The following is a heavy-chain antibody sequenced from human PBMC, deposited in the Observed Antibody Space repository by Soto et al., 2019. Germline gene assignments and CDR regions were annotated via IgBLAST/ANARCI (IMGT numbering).Heavy chain of an antibody. CDR1: GDSISSGDYY. J-gene: IGHJ5*02. Sequence: QVQLQESGPGLVKPSQTLSLTCTVSGDSISSGDYYWSWFRQPPGKGLEWVGYVYYSGSTSNNPSLKSRITISVDTSKNPFSLKLTSVTATDTAVYFCARGARFFDPWGQGPLVTVSS. CDR3: ARGARFFDP. D-gene: IGHD3-16*01. CDR2: VYYSGST. V-gene: IGHV4-30-4*01.